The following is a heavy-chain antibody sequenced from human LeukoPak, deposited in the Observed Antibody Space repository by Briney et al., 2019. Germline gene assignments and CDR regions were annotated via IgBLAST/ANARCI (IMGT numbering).Heavy chain of an antibody. V-gene: IGHV3-11*01. D-gene: IGHD1-26*01. CDR2: ISSSGPTI. CDR3: ARRRDSGSLQHFDH. CDR1: GFTFSDYY. J-gene: IGHJ4*02. Sequence: PGRSLRLSCAASGFTFSDYYMSWIRQAPGKGVEWVSDISSSGPTISYADSVKARFPISRDNAKTSLYLQMNRLRAEHTAVYYCARRRDSGSLQHFDHWGQGTLVTVSS.